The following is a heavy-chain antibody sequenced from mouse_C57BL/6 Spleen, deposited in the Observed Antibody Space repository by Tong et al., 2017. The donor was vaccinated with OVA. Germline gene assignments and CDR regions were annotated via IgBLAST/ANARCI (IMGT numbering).Heavy chain of an antibody. CDR3: ARKDGSSFYYFDY. CDR1: GFTFSDYG. V-gene: IGHV5-17*01. Sequence: VQLQESGGGLVKPGGSLKLSCAASGFTFSDYGMHWVRQAPEKGLEWVAYISSGSSTIYYADTVKGRFTISRDNAKNTLFLQMTSLRSEDTAMYYCARKDGSSFYYFDYWGQGTTLTVSS. D-gene: IGHD1-1*01. CDR2: ISSGSSTI. J-gene: IGHJ2*01.